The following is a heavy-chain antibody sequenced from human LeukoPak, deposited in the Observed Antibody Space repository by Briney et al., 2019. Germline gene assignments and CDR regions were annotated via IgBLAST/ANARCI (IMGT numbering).Heavy chain of an antibody. J-gene: IGHJ6*02. Sequence: SETLSLTCAVYGGSFSGYYWSWIRQPPGKGLEWIGEINHSGSTNYNPSLKSRVTISVDTSKNQFSLKLSSVTAADTAVYYCARRKIVVVPAASRPIYYYGMDVWGQGTTVTVSS. CDR2: INHSGST. D-gene: IGHD2-2*01. CDR3: ARRKIVVVPAASRPIYYYGMDV. CDR1: GGSFSGYY. V-gene: IGHV4-34*01.